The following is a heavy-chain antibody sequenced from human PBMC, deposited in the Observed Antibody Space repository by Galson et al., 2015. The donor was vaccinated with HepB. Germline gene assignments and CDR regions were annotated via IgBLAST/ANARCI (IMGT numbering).Heavy chain of an antibody. J-gene: IGHJ6*02. V-gene: IGHV3-33*08. CDR2: IWYDGSNK. D-gene: IGHD3-3*02. Sequence: SLRLSCAASGFTFSSYGMHWVRQAPGKGLEWVAVIWYDGSNKYYADSVKGRFTISRDNSKNTLYLQMNSLRAEDTAVYYCARVISTSGRTFVFYGMDVWGQGTTVTVSS. CDR3: ARVISTSGRTFVFYGMDV. CDR1: GFTFSSYG.